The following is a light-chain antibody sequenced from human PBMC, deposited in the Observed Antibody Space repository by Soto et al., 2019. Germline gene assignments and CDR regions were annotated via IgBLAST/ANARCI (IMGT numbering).Light chain of an antibody. V-gene: IGKV1-12*01. CDR3: QQADIFQLT. CDR1: QPLGAW. Sequence: DIQMTQFPSSVSASVGDRVTITCRASQPLGAWLAWYQQKPGKAPKLLIYATSTLESGVPSRFSDSGSGTEFTLTISSLQPEDFATYYCQQADIFQLTFGGGTRVEIK. J-gene: IGKJ4*01. CDR2: ATS.